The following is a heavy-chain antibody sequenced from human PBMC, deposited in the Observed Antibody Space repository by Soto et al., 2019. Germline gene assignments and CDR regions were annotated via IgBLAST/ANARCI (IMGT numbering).Heavy chain of an antibody. Sequence: QVQLVESGGGVVQPGRSLRLSCAASGFSFSSCAMHWVRQAPGKGLEWVAVISHDGSNKYYADSVKGRFTIPRDNSITTLYWQMHSLRAEDTAVYYCARVSIAVAGIAYYFDYWGQGTLVTVSS. CDR3: ARVSIAVAGIAYYFDY. CDR1: GFSFSSCA. CDR2: ISHDGSNK. V-gene: IGHV3-30-3*01. D-gene: IGHD6-19*01. J-gene: IGHJ4*02.